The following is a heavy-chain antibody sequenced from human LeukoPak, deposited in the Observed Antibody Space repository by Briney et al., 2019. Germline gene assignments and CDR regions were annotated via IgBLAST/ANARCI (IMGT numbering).Heavy chain of an antibody. CDR1: GFIFSTYS. V-gene: IGHV3-21*01. Sequence: GGSLRLSCAASGFIFSTYSMNWVRQAPGKGLEWVSVISRDSNYIYYADSMKGRFTISRDNGKNSLYLQINSLRDEDTAVYYCARDASGWFRDYWGQGTLVTVSS. CDR2: ISRDSNYI. D-gene: IGHD6-19*01. J-gene: IGHJ4*02. CDR3: ARDASGWFRDY.